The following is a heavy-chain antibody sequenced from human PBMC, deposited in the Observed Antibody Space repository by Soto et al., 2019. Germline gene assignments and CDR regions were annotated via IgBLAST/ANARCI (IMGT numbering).Heavy chain of an antibody. J-gene: IGHJ6*02. CDR3: SRTGTPSYGSGSYPDYYYYGMDV. CDR2: IRNKANTYAT. CDR1: GFSFSDST. D-gene: IGHD3-10*01. Sequence: EVQLVESGGGLVQPGGSLKLSCAASGFSFSDSTIHWVRQASGKGLEWVGRIRNKANTYATAYAASVKGRFSISRDDSENTAYLQMNSLKTEDTAVYFCSRTGTPSYGSGSYPDYYYYGMDVWGQGTTVIGSS. V-gene: IGHV3-73*02.